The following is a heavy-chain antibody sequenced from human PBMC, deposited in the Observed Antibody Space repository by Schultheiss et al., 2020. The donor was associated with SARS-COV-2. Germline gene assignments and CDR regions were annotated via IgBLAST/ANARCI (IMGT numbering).Heavy chain of an antibody. CDR3: ARGATTNYGDGMDV. CDR1: GFTFTSSA. D-gene: IGHD1-7*01. J-gene: IGHJ6*02. V-gene: IGHV1-58*02. CDR2: IVVGSGNT. Sequence: SVKVSCKASGFTFTSSAMQWVRQARGQRLEWIGWIVVGSGNTGYAQKFQGRVTMTRNTSISTAYMELSSLRSEDTAVYYCARGATTNYGDGMDVWGQGTTVTVSS.